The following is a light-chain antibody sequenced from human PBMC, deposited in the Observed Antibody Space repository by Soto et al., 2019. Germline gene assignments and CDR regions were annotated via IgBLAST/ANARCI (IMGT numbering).Light chain of an antibody. J-gene: IGLJ3*02. V-gene: IGLV2-14*01. CDR3: SSYTSSSTLV. CDR2: DVS. CDR1: SSDVGGYNY. Sequence: QSALTQPASVSGSPGQSITISCTGTSSDVGGYNYVSWYQQHPRKDPKLMIYDVSNRPSGVSNRFSGSKSGNTASLTISGLQAEDEADYYCSSYTSSSTLVFGGGTKLTVL.